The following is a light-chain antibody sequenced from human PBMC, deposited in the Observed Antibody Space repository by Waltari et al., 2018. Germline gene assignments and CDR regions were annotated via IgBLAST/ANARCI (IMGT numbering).Light chain of an antibody. V-gene: IGLV3-21*04. Sequence: SYVLTQPPSVSVAPGKTASITCWGNTFGSKSVHWYQRKAGQAPELVIFYNDDRPSGIPERFSGSNSGNTATLTISRVEAGDEADYYCQVWDSSSDHVVFGGGTKLTVL. CDR3: QVWDSSSDHVV. CDR1: TFGSKS. J-gene: IGLJ2*01. CDR2: YND.